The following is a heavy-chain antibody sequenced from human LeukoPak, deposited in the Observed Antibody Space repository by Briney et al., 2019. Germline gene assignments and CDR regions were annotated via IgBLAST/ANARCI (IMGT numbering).Heavy chain of an antibody. CDR1: GYTFTGYY. Sequence: ASVKVSCKASGYTFTGYYMHWVRQAPGQGLEWMGWINPNSGGTNYAQKFQGRVTMTRDTSISTAYMELSRLRSDDTAVYYCASFNRGEYYDSSGYPDAFDIWGQGTMVTVSS. D-gene: IGHD3-22*01. J-gene: IGHJ3*02. CDR3: ASFNRGEYYDSSGYPDAFDI. CDR2: INPNSGGT. V-gene: IGHV1-2*02.